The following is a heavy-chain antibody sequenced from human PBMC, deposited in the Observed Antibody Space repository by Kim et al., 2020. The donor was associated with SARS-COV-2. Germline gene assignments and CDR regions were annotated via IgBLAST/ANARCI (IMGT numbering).Heavy chain of an antibody. CDR1: GGSFSGYY. V-gene: IGHV4-34*01. CDR2: INHSGST. D-gene: IGHD6-13*01. Sequence: SETLSLTCAVYGGSFSGYYWSWIRQPPGKGLEWIGEINHSGSTNYNPSLKSRVTISVDTSKNQFSLKLSSVTAADTAVYYCARGGGSWYANYYYGMDVWG. CDR3: ARGGGSWYANYYYGMDV. J-gene: IGHJ6*01.